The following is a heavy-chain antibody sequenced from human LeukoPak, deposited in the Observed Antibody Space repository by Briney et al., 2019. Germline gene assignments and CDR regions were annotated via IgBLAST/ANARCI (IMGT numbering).Heavy chain of an antibody. D-gene: IGHD2-2*01. J-gene: IGHJ6*02. CDR1: GGSISSYY. Sequence: NPSETLSLTCTVSGGSISSYYWSWIRQPPGKGLEWIGYIFYTGSTNYNPSLKSRVTISVDTSKNQFSLWLSSVTAADTAVYYCARSFYCSSNSCPYGMDVWGQGTTVPVSS. V-gene: IGHV4-59*01. CDR2: IFYTGST. CDR3: ARSFYCSSNSCPYGMDV.